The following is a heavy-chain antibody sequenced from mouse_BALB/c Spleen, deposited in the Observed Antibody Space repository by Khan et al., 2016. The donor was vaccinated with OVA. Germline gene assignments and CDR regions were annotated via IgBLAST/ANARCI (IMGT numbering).Heavy chain of an antibody. CDR1: GYTFTSYW. V-gene: IGHV1-87*01. J-gene: IGHJ1*01. CDR3: ARGGYDLWWYFDV. Sequence: VQLEESGAELARPGASVKLSCKASGYTFTSYWMQWVKQRPGQGLEWIGAIYPGDGDTRYTQKFKGKATLTADKSSSTAYMQLSSLASEDSAVYYGARGGYDLWWYFDVWGAGTTVTVSS. D-gene: IGHD2-2*01. CDR2: IYPGDGDT.